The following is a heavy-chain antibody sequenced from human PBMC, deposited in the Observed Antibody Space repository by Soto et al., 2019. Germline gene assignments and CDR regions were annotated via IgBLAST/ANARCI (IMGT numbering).Heavy chain of an antibody. D-gene: IGHD2-15*01. CDR2: INSDGSST. CDR3: VRTSLVVAAATREDY. Sequence: GSIKLSCAASGLTVSISWIHLARKNPGKGLVWVSRINSDGSSTSYADSVKGRFTISRDNAKNTLYLQMNSLRAEDTAVYYCVRTSLVVAAATREDYWGQGTLVTVSS. V-gene: IGHV3-74*01. CDR1: GLTVSISW. J-gene: IGHJ4*02.